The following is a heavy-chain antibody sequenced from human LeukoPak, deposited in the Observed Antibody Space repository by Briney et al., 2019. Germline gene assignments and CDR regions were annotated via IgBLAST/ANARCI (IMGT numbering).Heavy chain of an antibody. V-gene: IGHV3-53*01. CDR1: GFSVINTY. CDR2: LDDSGAT. J-gene: IGHJ4*02. D-gene: IGHD4-17*01. Sequence: AGGSLRLSCAASGFSVINTYVNWVRQAPGKGLEWVSVLDDSGATSFVDAVKGRFTISRDNSKNTVSLHMNNLRAEDTAVYYCVSGYGDYNFDFWGQGTLVTVSS. CDR3: VSGYGDYNFDF.